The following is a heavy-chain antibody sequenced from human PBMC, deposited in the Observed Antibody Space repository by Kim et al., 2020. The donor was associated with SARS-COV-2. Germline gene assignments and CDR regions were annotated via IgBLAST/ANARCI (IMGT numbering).Heavy chain of an antibody. D-gene: IGHD3-10*01. CDR1: GGSFSGYY. J-gene: IGHJ4*01. CDR2: INHSGST. CDR3: ARGRGYYYGSGSYYFDY. V-gene: IGHV4-34*01. Sequence: SETLSLTCAVYGGSFSGYYWSWIRQPPGKGLEWIGEINHSGSTNYNPSLKSRVTISVDTSKNQFSLKLSSVTAADTAVYYCARGRGYYYGSGSYYFDYWG.